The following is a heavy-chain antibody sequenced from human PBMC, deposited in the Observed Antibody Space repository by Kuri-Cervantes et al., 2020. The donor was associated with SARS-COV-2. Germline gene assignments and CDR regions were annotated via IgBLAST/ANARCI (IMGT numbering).Heavy chain of an antibody. CDR2: INHSGST. D-gene: IGHD6-19*01. CDR1: GGSFSGYY. V-gene: IGHV4-34*01. J-gene: IGHJ2*01. CDR3: AREHLWLYSSGWSLGGWYFDL. Sequence: SETLSLTCAVYGGSFSGYYWSWIRQPPGKGLEWIGEINHSGSTNYNPSLKSRVTISVDTSKNQFSLKLSSVTAADTAVYYCAREHLWLYSSGWSLGGWYFDLWGRGTLVTVSS.